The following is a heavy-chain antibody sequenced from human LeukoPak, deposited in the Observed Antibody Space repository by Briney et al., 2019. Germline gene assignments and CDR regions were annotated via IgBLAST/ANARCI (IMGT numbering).Heavy chain of an antibody. CDR3: ARGILDYGVWFDP. J-gene: IGHJ5*02. V-gene: IGHV4-59*01. D-gene: IGHD4-17*01. Sequence: SETLSLTCTVSGGSISSYHWSWIRQPPGKGLEWIGYIYYSGSTNYNPSLKSRVTISVDTSKNQFSLKLSSVTAADTAVYYCARGILDYGVWFDPWGQGTLVTVSS. CDR2: IYYSGST. CDR1: GGSISSYH.